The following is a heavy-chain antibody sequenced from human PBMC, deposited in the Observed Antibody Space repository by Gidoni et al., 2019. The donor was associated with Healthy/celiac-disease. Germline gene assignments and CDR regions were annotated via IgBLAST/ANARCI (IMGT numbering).Heavy chain of an antibody. D-gene: IGHD2-15*01. CDR3: AKDSAAGWFRGYFDL. CDR2: ISGSGGST. Sequence: EVQLLESGGGFVQPGGSLRLSCAASGFTFRSYAMSWVSQAPGKGLEWVSAISGSGGSTYYADSVKGRFTISRDNSKNTLYLQMNSPRAEDTAVYYCAKDSAAGWFRGYFDLWGRGTLVTVSS. CDR1: GFTFRSYA. V-gene: IGHV3-23*01. J-gene: IGHJ2*01.